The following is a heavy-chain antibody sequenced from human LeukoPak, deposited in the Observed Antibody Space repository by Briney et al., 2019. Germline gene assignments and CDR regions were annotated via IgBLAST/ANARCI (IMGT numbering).Heavy chain of an antibody. V-gene: IGHV1-69*05. CDR2: IIPIFGTA. Sequence: SVKVSCKASGGTFSSYAISWVRQAPGQGLEWMGRIIPIFGTANYAQKSQGRVTITTDESTSTAYMELSSLRSEDTAVYYCARDHRYYYDSSGYYDYNWFDPWGQGTLVTVSS. CDR1: GGTFSSYA. D-gene: IGHD3-22*01. CDR3: ARDHRYYYDSSGYYDYNWFDP. J-gene: IGHJ5*02.